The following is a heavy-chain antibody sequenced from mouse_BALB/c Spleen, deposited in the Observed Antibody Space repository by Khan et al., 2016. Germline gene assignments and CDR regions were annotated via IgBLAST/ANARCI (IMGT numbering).Heavy chain of an antibody. Sequence: QLEESGPGLVKPSQSLSLTCTVTGYSITSDYAWNWIRQFPGDKLEWMAYINYSGGTSYNPSLKSRISITRDTSKNQFFLQLSSVTAEDTATYYCARDYYGSSFFDYWGQGTLVTVSA. D-gene: IGHD1-1*01. V-gene: IGHV3-2*02. CDR3: ARDYYGSSFFDY. CDR2: INYSGGT. J-gene: IGHJ3*01. CDR1: GYSITSDYA.